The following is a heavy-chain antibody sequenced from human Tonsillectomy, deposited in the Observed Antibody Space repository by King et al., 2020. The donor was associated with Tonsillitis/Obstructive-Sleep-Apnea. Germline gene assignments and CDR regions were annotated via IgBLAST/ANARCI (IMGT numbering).Heavy chain of an antibody. CDR2: IYYSGSA. CDR1: GDSISSSRYY. CDR3: ARQYYYGASGYLDGFDI. D-gene: IGHD3-22*01. V-gene: IGHV4-39*01. J-gene: IGHJ3*02. Sequence: QLQESGPGLVKPSETLSLTCTVSGDSISSSRYYWGWIRQPPGKGLEWIGRIYYSGSAYYNPSLKSRVTISIDTSKNQFTLKLSSVTAADTAVYYCARQYYYGASGYLDGFDIWGQGTMVTVSS.